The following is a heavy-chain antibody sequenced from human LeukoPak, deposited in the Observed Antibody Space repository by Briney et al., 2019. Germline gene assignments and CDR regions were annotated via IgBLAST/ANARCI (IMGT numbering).Heavy chain of an antibody. CDR3: ARGRSGWYFDL. Sequence: GGSLRLSCAASGFNFGTSSMNWVRQTPGKGLEWISYISSSSTTIYCADSVKGRFTISRDNAKNSLDLQMNSLRDEDTAVYYCARGRSGWYFDLWGRGTLVTVSS. CDR2: ISSSSTTI. V-gene: IGHV3-48*02. J-gene: IGHJ2*01. CDR1: GFNFGTSS. D-gene: IGHD3-10*01.